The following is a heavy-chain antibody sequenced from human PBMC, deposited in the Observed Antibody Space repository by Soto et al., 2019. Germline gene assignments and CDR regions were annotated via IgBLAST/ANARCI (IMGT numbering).Heavy chain of an antibody. V-gene: IGHV1-69*01. CDR1: GGTFSSYA. J-gene: IGHJ6*02. CDR2: IIPIFGTA. Sequence: QVQLVQSGAEVKKPGSSVKVSCKASGGTFSSYAISWVRQAPGQGLEWMGGIIPIFGTANYAQKFQGRVTIPADESTSTAYMELSSLRSEDTAVYYCARGRDIVVVVAAKPRYYYYGMDVWGQGTTVTVSS. D-gene: IGHD2-15*01. CDR3: ARGRDIVVVVAAKPRYYYYGMDV.